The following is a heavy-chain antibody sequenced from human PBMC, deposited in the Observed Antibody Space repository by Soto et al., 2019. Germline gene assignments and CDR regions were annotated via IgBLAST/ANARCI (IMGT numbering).Heavy chain of an antibody. CDR1: GGSISSFGYY. V-gene: IGHV4-31*03. CDR3: ARLDKAYYYYYGMDV. CDR2: IYYSGST. Sequence: SETLSLTCTVSGGSISSFGYYWSWIRQHPGKGLEWIGYIYYSGSTYYNPSLKSRVTISVDTSKNQFSLKLSSVTAADTAVYYCARLDKAYYYYYGMDVWGQGTTVTVSS. D-gene: IGHD3-3*01. J-gene: IGHJ6*02.